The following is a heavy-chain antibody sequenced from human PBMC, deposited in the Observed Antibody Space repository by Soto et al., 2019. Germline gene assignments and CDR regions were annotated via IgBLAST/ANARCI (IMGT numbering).Heavy chain of an antibody. J-gene: IGHJ3*02. CDR3: AKGSITMIVVVIKGGANAFDI. CDR1: GFTFSSYA. Sequence: PGGSLRLSCAASGFTFSSYAMSWVRQAPGKGLEWVSAISGSGGSTYYADSVKGRFTISRDNSKNTLYLQMNSLRAEDTAVYYCAKGSITMIVVVIKGGANAFDIWGQGTMVTVSS. CDR2: ISGSGGST. V-gene: IGHV3-23*01. D-gene: IGHD3-22*01.